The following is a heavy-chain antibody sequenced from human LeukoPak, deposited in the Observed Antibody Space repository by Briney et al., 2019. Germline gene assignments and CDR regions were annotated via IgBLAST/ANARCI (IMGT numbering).Heavy chain of an antibody. J-gene: IGHJ4*02. V-gene: IGHV1-69*13. CDR1: GGTFSSYA. D-gene: IGHD2-15*01. Sequence: SVKVSCKASGGTFSSYAISWVRQAPGQGLEWMGGIIPIFGTANYAQKFQGRVTITADESTSTAYMELSSLRSEDTAVYYCAREPGYCSGGSCYSSYDDYWGQGTLVTVS. CDR2: IIPIFGTA. CDR3: AREPGYCSGGSCYSSYDDY.